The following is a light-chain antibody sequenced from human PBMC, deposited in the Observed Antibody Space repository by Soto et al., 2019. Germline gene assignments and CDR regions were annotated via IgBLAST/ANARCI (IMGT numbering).Light chain of an antibody. V-gene: IGLV1-44*01. Sequence: QSVLXXXXSASXTPXXXXXIXXXXSXXXIGSKTVNWYQQLPGTAPKLLIYSNYQRPSGVPDRFSGSKSGTSASLAISGLQSEDEADYYCSAWDASLNGYVFGTGTKVTVL. CDR1: XXXIGSKT. CDR2: SNY. J-gene: IGLJ1*01. CDR3: SAWDASLNGYV.